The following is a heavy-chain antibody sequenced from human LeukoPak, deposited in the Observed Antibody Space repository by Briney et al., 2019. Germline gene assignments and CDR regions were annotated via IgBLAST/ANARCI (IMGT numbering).Heavy chain of an antibody. J-gene: IGHJ5*02. CDR1: GFTFSTYA. Sequence: GGSLRLSCAASGFTFSTYAMSWVRQAAGKGLEWVSLISGSGGGTYYADSVKGRFTISRDNSKNTLYLQMNSLRAEDTAVYYCAKEDPLSGSYFTTWGQGTLVTVSS. D-gene: IGHD1-26*01. CDR3: AKEDPLSGSYFTT. CDR2: ISGSGGGT. V-gene: IGHV3-23*01.